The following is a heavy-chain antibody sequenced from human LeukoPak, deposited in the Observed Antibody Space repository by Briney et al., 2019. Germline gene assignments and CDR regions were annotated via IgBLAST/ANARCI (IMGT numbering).Heavy chain of an antibody. D-gene: IGHD2-15*01. Sequence: GGSPRLSCAASGFTFDDYAMHWVRQAPGKGLEWVSGISWNSGSIGYADSVKGRFTISRDNAKNSLYLQMSSLRDEDTAVYYCAQKGGTDHWGQGTLVTVSS. J-gene: IGHJ4*02. CDR1: GFTFDDYA. CDR3: AQKGGTDH. V-gene: IGHV3-9*01. CDR2: ISWNSGSI.